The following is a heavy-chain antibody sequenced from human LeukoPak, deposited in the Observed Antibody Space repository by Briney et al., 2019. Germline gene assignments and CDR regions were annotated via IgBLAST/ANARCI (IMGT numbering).Heavy chain of an antibody. D-gene: IGHD3-22*01. CDR2: TNPNSGNT. J-gene: IGHJ4*02. Sequence: ASVKVSCKASGYTFTSYDFNWVRQATGQGLEWMGWTNPNSGNTGYAQKFQGRVTMTRNTSISTAYMELSSLRSEDTAVYYCARGMGSGSYSAAYYFDYWGQGTLVTVSS. CDR1: GYTFTSYD. CDR3: ARGMGSGSYSAAYYFDY. V-gene: IGHV1-8*01.